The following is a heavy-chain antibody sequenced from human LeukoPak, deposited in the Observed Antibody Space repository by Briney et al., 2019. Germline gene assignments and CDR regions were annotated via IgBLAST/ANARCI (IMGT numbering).Heavy chain of an antibody. CDR3: ARDLVTTEGITRFDY. V-gene: IGHV6-1*01. J-gene: IGHJ4*02. CDR1: GDSVSSNSAA. Sequence: SQTLSLTCAISGDSVSSNSAAWNWIRQSPSRGLKWLGRTYYRSKWYNDYAVSVKSRITINPDTSKNQFSLQLNSVTPEDTAVYYCARDLVTTEGITRFDYWGQGALVTVSS. D-gene: IGHD4-17*01. CDR2: TYYRSKWYN.